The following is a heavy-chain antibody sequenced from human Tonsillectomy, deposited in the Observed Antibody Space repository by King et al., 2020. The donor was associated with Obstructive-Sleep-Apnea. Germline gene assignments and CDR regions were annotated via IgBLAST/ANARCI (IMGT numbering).Heavy chain of an antibody. CDR2: IYPGYSDT. Sequence: VQLVQSGAEVKKPGESLKISCKGSGYSFTSYWIGWVRQMPGKGLEWMGIIYPGYSDTRYSPSFQGQVTISADKATSTAYLKWSSLKASDTAMYYCARHMRTTVTLWYYYYGMDVWGQGTTVTVSS. V-gene: IGHV5-51*01. CDR1: GYSFTSYW. J-gene: IGHJ6*02. CDR3: ARHMRTTVTLWYYYYGMDV. D-gene: IGHD4-11*01.